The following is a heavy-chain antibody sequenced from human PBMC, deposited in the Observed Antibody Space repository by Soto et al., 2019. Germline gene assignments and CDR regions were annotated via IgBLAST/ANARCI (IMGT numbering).Heavy chain of an antibody. D-gene: IGHD6-13*01. V-gene: IGHV3-21*01. Sequence: GGSLRLSCAASGFTFRSFTMNWVRQAPGKGLEWVSTISSSGAYIYYTDALRGRFTISRDNAKNSLHLQMNSLRAEDTAVYYCTRDASRDSSARGWFDPWGPGTLDTVSS. CDR1: GFTFRSFT. J-gene: IGHJ5*02. CDR3: TRDASRDSSARGWFDP. CDR2: ISSSGAYI.